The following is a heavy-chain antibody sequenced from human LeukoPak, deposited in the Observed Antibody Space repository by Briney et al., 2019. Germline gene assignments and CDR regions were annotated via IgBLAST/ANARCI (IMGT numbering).Heavy chain of an antibody. Sequence: GGSLRLSCAASGFTFSSYAMSWVRQAPGKGLEWVSDISGSGGSTYYADSVKGRFTISRDNSKNTLYLQMNSLRAEDTAVYYCAKVPVGITMIVVVITPPDYWGQGTLVTVSS. CDR3: AKVPVGITMIVVVITPPDY. CDR2: ISGSGGST. V-gene: IGHV3-23*01. D-gene: IGHD3-22*01. CDR1: GFTFSSYA. J-gene: IGHJ4*02.